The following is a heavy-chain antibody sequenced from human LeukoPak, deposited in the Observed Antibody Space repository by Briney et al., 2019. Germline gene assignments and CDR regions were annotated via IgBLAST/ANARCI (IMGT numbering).Heavy chain of an antibody. D-gene: IGHD1-1*01. V-gene: IGHV1-2*02. CDR1: GYTFTGYY. J-gene: IGHJ4*02. CDR2: INPNSGGT. Sequence: ASVKVSCKASGYTFTGYYMHRVRQAPGQGLEWMGWINPNSGGTNYAQKFQGRVTMTRDTSISTAYMELSRLRSDDTAVYYCARDLAGTTGADYWGQGTLVTVSS. CDR3: ARDLAGTTGADY.